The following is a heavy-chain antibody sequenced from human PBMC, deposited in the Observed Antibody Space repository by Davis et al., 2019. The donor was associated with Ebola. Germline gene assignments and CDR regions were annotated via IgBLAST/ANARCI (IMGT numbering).Heavy chain of an antibody. J-gene: IGHJ4*02. Sequence: PGGSLRLSCAASGFTFTTWSMNWVRQTPGQGLEWLAYINIDSTSIMYADSVKGRLTITRDNARTSVFLQMNSLRAEDTAVYYCAKGRTGDPIYWGQGTLVTVSS. CDR1: GFTFTTWS. D-gene: IGHD1-14*01. V-gene: IGHV3-48*01. CDR2: INIDSTSI. CDR3: AKGRTGDPIY.